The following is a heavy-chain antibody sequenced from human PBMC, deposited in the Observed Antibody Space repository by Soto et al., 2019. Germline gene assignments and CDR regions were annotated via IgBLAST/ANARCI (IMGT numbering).Heavy chain of an antibody. V-gene: IGHV4-59*12. J-gene: IGHJ6*03. CDR1: GASIPSYY. CDR2: IHYSGST. CDR3: ARLDYYYYLDV. Sequence: QGQLQESGPGLVRPSETLSLTCTVSGASIPSYYWSWIRQSSGKGLEWIGYIHYSGSTNYNPSLESRVTMSIDTSESQFSLRLRSVTAADTAVYYCARLDYYYYLDVWGKGTAVTVSS.